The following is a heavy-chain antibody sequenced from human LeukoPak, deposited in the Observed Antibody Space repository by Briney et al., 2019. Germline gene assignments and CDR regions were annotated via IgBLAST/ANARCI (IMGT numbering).Heavy chain of an antibody. CDR2: ISGSGGST. Sequence: GGSLRLSCAASGFTFSSYAMNWVRQAPGKGLEWVSAISGSGGSTYYADSVKGRFTISRVNSKNTLYLQMNSLRAEDTAVYYCAKLGMAAAKNDAFDIWGQGTMVTVSS. D-gene: IGHD6-13*01. CDR3: AKLGMAAAKNDAFDI. CDR1: GFTFSSYA. V-gene: IGHV3-23*01. J-gene: IGHJ3*02.